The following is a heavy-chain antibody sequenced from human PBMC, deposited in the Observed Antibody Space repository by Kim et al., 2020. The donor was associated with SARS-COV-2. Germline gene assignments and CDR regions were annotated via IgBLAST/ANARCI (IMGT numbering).Heavy chain of an antibody. Sequence: GGSLRLSCTASGFTFGDYAMSWFRQAPGKGLEWVGFIRSKAYGGTTEYAASVKGRFTISRDDSKSIAYLQMNSLKTEDTAVYYCTRGGHYGDTYYYYGMDVWGQGTTVTVSS. CDR3: TRGGHYGDTYYYYGMDV. J-gene: IGHJ6*02. CDR1: GFTFGDYA. CDR2: IRSKAYGGTT. D-gene: IGHD4-17*01. V-gene: IGHV3-49*03.